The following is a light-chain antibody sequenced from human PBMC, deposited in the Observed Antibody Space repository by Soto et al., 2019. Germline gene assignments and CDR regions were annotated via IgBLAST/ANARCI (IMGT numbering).Light chain of an antibody. CDR1: SSDVGGYNY. Sequence: QSVLTQPPSASGSPGQSVTISCTGTSSDVGGYNYVSWYQQHPGKAPKLIIYEVRERPSGVPDRFSGSKSGNTASLTVSGLQDEDEADYYFRSYAGRDKYVLGTCTKF. V-gene: IGLV2-8*01. CDR2: EVR. J-gene: IGLJ1*01. CDR3: RSYAGRDKYV.